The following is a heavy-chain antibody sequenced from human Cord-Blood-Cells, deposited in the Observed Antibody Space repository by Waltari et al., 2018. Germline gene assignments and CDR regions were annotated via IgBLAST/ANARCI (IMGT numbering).Heavy chain of an antibody. V-gene: IGHV4-39*07. CDR2: IYYSGST. Sequence: LQLQESGPGLVKPSETLSLTCTVSGGSISSSSSYWGWIRQPPGKGLEWIGSIYYSGSTYYNPSLKSRVTISVDTSKNQFSLKLSSVTAADTAVYYCARQAGATAFDIWGQGTMVTVSS. CDR3: ARQAGATAFDI. CDR1: GGSISSSSSY. J-gene: IGHJ3*02. D-gene: IGHD1-26*01.